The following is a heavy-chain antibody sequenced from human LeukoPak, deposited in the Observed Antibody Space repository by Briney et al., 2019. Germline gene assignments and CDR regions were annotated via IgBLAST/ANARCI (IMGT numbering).Heavy chain of an antibody. CDR2: ISYDGSNK. CDR1: GFTFSSYA. D-gene: IGHD4-17*01. V-gene: IGHV3-30-3*01. Sequence: QPGGSLRLSCAASGFTFSSYAMHWVRQAPGKGLEWVAVISYDGSNKYYADSVKGRFTISRDNSKNTLYLQMNSLRAEDTAVYYCARSLPVTTVSSLDYWGQGTLVTVPS. CDR3: ARSLPVTTVSSLDY. J-gene: IGHJ4*02.